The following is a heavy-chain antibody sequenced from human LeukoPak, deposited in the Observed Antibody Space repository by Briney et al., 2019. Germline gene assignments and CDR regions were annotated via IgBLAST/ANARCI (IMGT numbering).Heavy chain of an antibody. CDR2: INHSGST. J-gene: IGHJ6*03. CDR3: ARRLYYYGSGSHPYMDV. CDR1: GGSFSGYY. Sequence: SETLSLTCAVYGGSFSGYYWSWIRQPPGKGLEWIGEINHSGSTNYNPSLKSRVTISVDTSKNQFSLKLSSVTAADTAVYYCARRLYYYGSGSHPYMDVWGKGTTVTISS. V-gene: IGHV4-34*01. D-gene: IGHD3-10*01.